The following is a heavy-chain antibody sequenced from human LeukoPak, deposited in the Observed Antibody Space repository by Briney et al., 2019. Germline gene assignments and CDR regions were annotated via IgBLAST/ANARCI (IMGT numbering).Heavy chain of an antibody. D-gene: IGHD2-15*01. CDR1: GFTVSSNY. CDR3: ARFGVVAATDY. J-gene: IGHJ4*02. V-gene: IGHV3-53*01. Sequence: GGSLRLSCAASGFTVSSNYMSWVRQAPGKGLEWVSVIYSGGSTYYADSVKGRFTISRDNSKNTLYLQMNSLRAEDTAVYYCARFGVVAATDYWGQGTLVTVSS. CDR2: IYSGGST.